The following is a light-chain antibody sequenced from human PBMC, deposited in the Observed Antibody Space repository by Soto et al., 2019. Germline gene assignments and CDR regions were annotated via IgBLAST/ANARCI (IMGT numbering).Light chain of an antibody. CDR1: QSVSSNY. Sequence: EIVLTQSPGTLSLSPGERATLSCRATQSVSSNYLAWYQQTPGQSPRLLMYGASTRATGIPDRFSGSGSGTDFTLTISRLEPEDFAVYYCQQYASSPVTFGQGTKLEIK. V-gene: IGKV3-20*01. J-gene: IGKJ2*01. CDR3: QQYASSPVT. CDR2: GAS.